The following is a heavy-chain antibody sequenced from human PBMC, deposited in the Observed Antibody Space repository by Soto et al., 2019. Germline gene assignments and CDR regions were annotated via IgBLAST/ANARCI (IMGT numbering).Heavy chain of an antibody. D-gene: IGHD3-22*01. CDR1: GFTFSSYG. V-gene: IGHV3-33*01. CDR2: IWYDGSNK. J-gene: IGHJ4*02. CDR3: ARGGLLHRGKLAIFDY. Sequence: GGSLRLSCAASGFTFSSYGMHWVRQAPGKGLEWVAVIWYDGSNKYYADSVKGRFTISRDNSKNTLYLQMNSLRAEDTAVYYCARGGLLHRGKLAIFDYWGQGTLVTVSS.